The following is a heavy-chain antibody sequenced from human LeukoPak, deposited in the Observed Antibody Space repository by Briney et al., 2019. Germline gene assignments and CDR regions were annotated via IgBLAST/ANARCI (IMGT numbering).Heavy chain of an antibody. V-gene: IGHV4-39*07. J-gene: IGHJ4*02. Sequence: SETLSLTCTVSGGSISSSSYYWGWIRQPPGKGLEWIGSIYYSGSTYYNPSLKSRVTISVDTSKNQFSLKLSSVTAADTAVYYCARDALGIVVVPAAAYFDYWGQGTPVTVSS. CDR1: GGSISSSSYY. CDR3: ARDALGIVVVPAAAYFDY. D-gene: IGHD2-2*01. CDR2: IYYSGST.